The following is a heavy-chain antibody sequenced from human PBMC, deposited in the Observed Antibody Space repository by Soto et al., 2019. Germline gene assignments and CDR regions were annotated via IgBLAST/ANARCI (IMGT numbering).Heavy chain of an antibody. J-gene: IGHJ4*02. Sequence: WGSLLVCCASSGFTFSIYAMHWVRQAPGKGLEWVAVISYDGSNKYYADSVKGRFTISRDNSKNTLYLQMNSLRAEDTAVYYCARRPGDGYNSLDYWGQGTMVTVSS. CDR3: ARRPGDGYNSLDY. CDR2: ISYDGSNK. CDR1: GFTFSIYA. D-gene: IGHD5-12*01. V-gene: IGHV3-30-3*01.